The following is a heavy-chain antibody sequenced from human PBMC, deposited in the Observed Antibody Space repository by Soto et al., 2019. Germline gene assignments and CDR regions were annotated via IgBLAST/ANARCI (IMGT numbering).Heavy chain of an antibody. J-gene: IGHJ5*02. Sequence: ASVKVSCKASGYTFTSYGISWVRQAPGQGLEWMGWMNANSGNTSYAQKFQGRVTMTRNTSISTAYMELSSLRSEDTAVYYCARDFWSGYYGRQNWFDPWGQGTLVIVSS. CDR2: MNANSGNT. D-gene: IGHD3-3*01. CDR3: ARDFWSGYYGRQNWFDP. V-gene: IGHV1-8*02. CDR1: GYTFTSYG.